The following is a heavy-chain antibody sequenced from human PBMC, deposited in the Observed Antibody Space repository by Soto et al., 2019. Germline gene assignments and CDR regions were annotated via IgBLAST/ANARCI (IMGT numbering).Heavy chain of an antibody. Sequence: VALVKVSCKVSGYTLTELSMHWVRQAPGKGLEWMGGFDPEDGETIYAQKFQGRVTMTEDTSTDTAYMELSSLRSEDTAVYYCATEAGGYYGSGSYFGMPSDYWGQGTLVTVSS. V-gene: IGHV1-24*01. D-gene: IGHD3-10*01. CDR3: ATEAGGYYGSGSYFGMPSDY. CDR2: FDPEDGET. J-gene: IGHJ4*02. CDR1: GYTLTELS.